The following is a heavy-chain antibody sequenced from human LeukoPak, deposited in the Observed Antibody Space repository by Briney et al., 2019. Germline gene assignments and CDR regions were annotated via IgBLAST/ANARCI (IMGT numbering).Heavy chain of an antibody. CDR3: AKGQTYYYDSSGYFPFDY. D-gene: IGHD3-22*01. Sequence: PGRSLRLSCAASGFTFSSYGMHWVRQAPGKGLEWVAVISYDGSNKYYADSVKGRFTISRDNSKNTLYLQMNSLRAEDTAVYYCAKGQTYYYDSSGYFPFDYRGQGTLVTVSS. CDR1: GFTFSSYG. CDR2: ISYDGSNK. J-gene: IGHJ4*02. V-gene: IGHV3-30*18.